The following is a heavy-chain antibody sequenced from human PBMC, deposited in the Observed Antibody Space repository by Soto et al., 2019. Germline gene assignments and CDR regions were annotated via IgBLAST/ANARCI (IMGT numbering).Heavy chain of an antibody. CDR1: GFTFSSYS. CDR3: AREPIAVAGSFDY. Sequence: EVQLVESGGGLVQPGGSLRLSCAASGFTFSSYSMNWVRQAPGKGLEWVSYISSSSSTIDYADSVKGRFTISRDNAKNSLYLQMNSLRDEDTAVYYCAREPIAVAGSFDYWGQGTLVTVSS. D-gene: IGHD6-19*01. CDR2: ISSSSSTI. V-gene: IGHV3-48*02. J-gene: IGHJ4*02.